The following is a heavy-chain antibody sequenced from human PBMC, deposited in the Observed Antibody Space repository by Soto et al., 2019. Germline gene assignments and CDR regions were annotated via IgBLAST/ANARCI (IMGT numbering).Heavy chain of an antibody. V-gene: IGHV1-2*02. CDR1: GYTFIGHY. J-gene: IGHJ6*02. Sequence: QVQLVQSGAEVKKPGASVKVSCKASGYTFIGHYLHWVRQAPGQGLEWLGWTNPSSGATNFAQKFQGRVTMTRDTSISTAYLELSRLRSDDTAVYCCAREAGTTGNYYYGMDVWGQGTTVTVSS. CDR2: TNPSSGAT. CDR3: AREAGTTGNYYYGMDV. D-gene: IGHD1-7*01.